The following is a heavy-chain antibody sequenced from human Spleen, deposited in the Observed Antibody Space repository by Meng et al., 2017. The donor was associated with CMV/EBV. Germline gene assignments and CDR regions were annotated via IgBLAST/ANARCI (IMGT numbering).Heavy chain of an antibody. V-gene: IGHV3-49*04. D-gene: IGHD2-2*02. Sequence: GESLKISCAASGFIFNTYNMKWVRQAPGKGLEWVGFIRSKAYGGTTQYAASVKDRFTISRDDSNSIAYLQMNSLKTEDTAVYYCTRDCSSTGCYSEDSFDIWGQGTRVTVSS. J-gene: IGHJ3*02. CDR1: GFIFNTYN. CDR3: TRDCSSTGCYSEDSFDI. CDR2: IRSKAYGGTT.